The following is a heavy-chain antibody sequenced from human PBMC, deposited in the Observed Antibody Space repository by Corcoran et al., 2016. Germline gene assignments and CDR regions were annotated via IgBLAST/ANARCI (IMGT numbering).Heavy chain of an antibody. D-gene: IGHD1-26*01. CDR3: ARGGPSGGRRRRGFDY. CDR1: GGSFSGYY. J-gene: IGHJ4*02. Sequence: QVQLQQWGAGLLKPSETLSLTCAFYGGSFSGYYWSWIRQPPGKGLEWIGEINHSGSTNYNPSLKSRVTISVDTSKNQFSLKLRSVTAADTAVYYCARGGPSGGRRRRGFDYWGQGTLVTVSS. CDR2: INHSGST. V-gene: IGHV4-34*01.